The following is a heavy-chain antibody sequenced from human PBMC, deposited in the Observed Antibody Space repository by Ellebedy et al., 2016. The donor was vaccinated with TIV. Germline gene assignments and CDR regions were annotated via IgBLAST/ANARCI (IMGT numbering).Heavy chain of an antibody. CDR3: AREADYVWAWGYFDL. D-gene: IGHD3-16*01. J-gene: IGHJ2*01. Sequence: SQTLSLTCAISGDSVSSNSAAWDWIRQSPSTGLEWLGRTYYRSKWYNDYAVSVKSRITINPDTSKNQFSLQLNSVTPEDTAVYYCAREADYVWAWGYFDLWGRGTLVTVSS. CDR1: GDSVSSNSAA. CDR2: TYYRSKWYN. V-gene: IGHV6-1*01.